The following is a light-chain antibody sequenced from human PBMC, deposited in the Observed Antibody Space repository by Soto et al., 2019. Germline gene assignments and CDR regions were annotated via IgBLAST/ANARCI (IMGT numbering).Light chain of an antibody. J-gene: IGLJ2*01. CDR1: SSDVGGYNY. CDR3: SSYTSITIVV. V-gene: IGLV2-14*01. Sequence: QSVLTQPASVSGSPGQSITISCTGTSSDVGGYNYVSWYQHHPGKAPKLMIYEVSDRPSGVSNRFSGSKSGNVASLTISGLQAEDEADYYCSSYTSITIVVFGGGTKLTVL. CDR2: EVS.